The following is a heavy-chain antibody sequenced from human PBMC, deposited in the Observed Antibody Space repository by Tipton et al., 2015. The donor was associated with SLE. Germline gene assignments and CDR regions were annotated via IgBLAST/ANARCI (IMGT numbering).Heavy chain of an antibody. CDR2: IHYSGST. CDR3: ALGAAAANFDY. CDR1: GGSISSYY. D-gene: IGHD6-13*01. Sequence: TLSLTCTVSGGSISSYYWSWIRQPPGKGMEWIGYIHYSGSTNYNPSLKSRVTISVDTSKNQFSLTLSSVTAADTAVYYCALGAAAANFDYWGQGTLVTVSS. V-gene: IGHV4-59*08. J-gene: IGHJ4*02.